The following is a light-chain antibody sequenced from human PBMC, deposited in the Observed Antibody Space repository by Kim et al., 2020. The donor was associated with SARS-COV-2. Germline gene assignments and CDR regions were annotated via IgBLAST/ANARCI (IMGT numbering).Light chain of an antibody. CDR2: VGTGGIVG. V-gene: IGLV9-49*02. Sequence: QLVLTQPPSASASLGASVTLTCTLSSGYSNYKVDWYQQRPGKGPRFVMRVGTGGIVGSKGDGIPDRFSVLGSGLNRYLTIKNIQEEDESDYHCGADHGTGGNFVRVFGGGTQLTVL. J-gene: IGLJ3*02. CDR1: SGYSNYK. CDR3: GADHGTGGNFVRV.